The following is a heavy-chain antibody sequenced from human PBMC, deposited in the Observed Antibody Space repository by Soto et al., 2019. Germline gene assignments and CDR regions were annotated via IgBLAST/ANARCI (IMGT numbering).Heavy chain of an antibody. V-gene: IGHV4-39*01. CDR2: IYYSGST. J-gene: IGHJ5*02. CDR3: ARHSYYYGPKYGCCLAP. CDR1: GGSISSSSYY. D-gene: IGHD3-10*01. Sequence: SETLSLTCTVSGGSISSSSYYWGWIRQPPGKGLEWIGSIYYSGSTYYNPSLKSRVTISVDTSKNQFSLKLSSVTAADTAVYYCARHSYYYGPKYGCCLAPWGKGTLVTVSS.